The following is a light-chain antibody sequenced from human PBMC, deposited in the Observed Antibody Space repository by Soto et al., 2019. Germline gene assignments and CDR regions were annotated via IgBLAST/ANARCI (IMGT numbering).Light chain of an antibody. Sequence: EIGLTQSPGTLSLSPGERATLSCRASQSVSSSYLAWYQQKPGQAPRLLIYGASSRATGNPDRFSGSGSGTDFTLTISRLETEDFAVYYCQQYGSSPMYTIGQGTTLESK. CDR3: QQYGSSPMYT. CDR2: GAS. J-gene: IGKJ2*01. CDR1: QSVSSSY. V-gene: IGKV3-20*01.